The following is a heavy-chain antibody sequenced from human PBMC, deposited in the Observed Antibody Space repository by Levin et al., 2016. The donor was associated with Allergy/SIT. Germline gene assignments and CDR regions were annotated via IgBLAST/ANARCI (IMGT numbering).Heavy chain of an antibody. CDR1: GGSISSYY. CDR2: IYYSGST. V-gene: IGHV4-59*13. D-gene: IGHD3-10*01. J-gene: IGHJ6*02. CDR3: ARQSGGSGSYYYYGMDV. Sequence: SETLSLTCTVSGGSISSYYWSWIRQPPGKGLEWIGYIYYSGSTNYNPSLKSRVTISVDTSKNQFSLKLSSVTAADTAVYYCARQSGGSGSYYYYGMDVWGQGTTVTVSS.